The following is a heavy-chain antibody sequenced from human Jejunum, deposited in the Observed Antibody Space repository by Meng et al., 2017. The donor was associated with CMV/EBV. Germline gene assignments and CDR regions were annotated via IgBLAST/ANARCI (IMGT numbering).Heavy chain of an antibody. V-gene: IGHV4-59*01. CDR3: TGTPYDDFWSAYYTTYLDY. D-gene: IGHD3-3*01. Sequence: SRYYWSWIRQPPGKGLEWIGRIYYSGSTNCNPSLKSRVTISVDTSKNQFSLKLSSVTAADTAVYYCTGTPYDDFWSAYYTTYLDYWGQGTLVTVSS. CDR2: IYYSGST. CDR1: SRYY. J-gene: IGHJ4*02.